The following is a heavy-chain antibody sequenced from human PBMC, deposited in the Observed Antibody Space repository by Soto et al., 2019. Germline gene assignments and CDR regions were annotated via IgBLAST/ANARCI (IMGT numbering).Heavy chain of an antibody. CDR3: AKAQWLLGGDYFDS. CDR1: GFIFSAYA. CDR2: ISDTIGAT. J-gene: IGHJ4*02. D-gene: IGHD6-19*01. Sequence: GGSLRLSCAASGFIFSAYAMSWVRQAPGKGLEWVSTISDTIGATDYADSVKGRFTISRDISRNTLYLEMNNLGAEDTAMYYCAKAQWLLGGDYFDSWGQGALVTVSS. V-gene: IGHV3-23*01.